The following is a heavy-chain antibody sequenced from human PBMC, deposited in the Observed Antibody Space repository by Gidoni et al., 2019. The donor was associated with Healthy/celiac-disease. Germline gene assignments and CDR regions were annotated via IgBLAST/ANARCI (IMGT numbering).Heavy chain of an antibody. V-gene: IGHV3-30-3*01. CDR2: ISYDGSNK. Sequence: QVQLVESGGGVVQPGRSLRLSCAASGFTFSSYARHWVRQAPGKGLEWVAVISYDGSNKYYADSVKGRFTISRDNSKNTLYLQMNSLRAEDTAVYYCARELSVAGPRPVHDAFDIWGQGTMVTVSS. J-gene: IGHJ3*02. CDR3: ARELSVAGPRPVHDAFDI. D-gene: IGHD6-19*01. CDR1: GFTFSSYA.